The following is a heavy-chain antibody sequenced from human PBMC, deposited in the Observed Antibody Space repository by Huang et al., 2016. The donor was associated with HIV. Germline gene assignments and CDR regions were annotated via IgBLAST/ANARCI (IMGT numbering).Heavy chain of an antibody. CDR2: IYTTGST. V-gene: IGHV4-61*09. CDR1: GASIASGGYF. D-gene: IGHD3-3*01. CDR3: ARGRVTSSGVVQSYDY. J-gene: IGHJ4*02. Sequence: VQLQESGPGLVKPSQTLSLSCNVSGASIASGGYFWNWIRQPAGGGLEWIGHIYTTGSTDYNPSLKMRVAVSSDTSKNQFSLSLRSVTAADTAVYFCARGRVTSSGVVQSYDYWGQGSLVTVSS.